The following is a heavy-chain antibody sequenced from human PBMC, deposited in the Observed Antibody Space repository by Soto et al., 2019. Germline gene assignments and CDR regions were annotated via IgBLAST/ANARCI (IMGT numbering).Heavy chain of an antibody. V-gene: IGHV3-30*18. CDR3: AKDREVDYYFDY. CDR1: GFTFSSYG. D-gene: IGHD5-12*01. CDR2: ISYDGSNK. Sequence: GGSLRLSCAASGFTFSSYGMHWVRQAPGKGLEWVAVISYDGSNKYYADSVKGRFTISRDNSKNTLYLQMNSLRAEDTAVYYCAKDREVDYYFDYWGQGTLVTVSS. J-gene: IGHJ4*02.